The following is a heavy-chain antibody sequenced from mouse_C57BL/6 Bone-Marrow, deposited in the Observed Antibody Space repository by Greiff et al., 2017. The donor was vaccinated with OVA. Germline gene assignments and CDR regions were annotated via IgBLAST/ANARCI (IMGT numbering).Heavy chain of an antibody. Sequence: VQLQQSGAELVRPGASVKLSCTASGFNIKDDYMHWVKQRPEQGLEWIGWIDPENGDTEYASKFQGKATITADTSSNTAYLQLSSLTSEDTAVYYCTTNSYLFAYWGQGTLVTVSA. D-gene: IGHD5-1*01. CDR2: IDPENGDT. CDR3: TTNSYLFAY. CDR1: GFNIKDDY. V-gene: IGHV14-4*01. J-gene: IGHJ3*01.